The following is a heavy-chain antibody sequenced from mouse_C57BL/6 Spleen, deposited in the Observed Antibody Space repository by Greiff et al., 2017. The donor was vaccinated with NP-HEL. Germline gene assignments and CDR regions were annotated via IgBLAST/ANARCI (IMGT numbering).Heavy chain of an antibody. V-gene: IGHV1-53*01. J-gene: IGHJ4*01. Sequence: VQLQQSGTELVKPGASVKLSCKASGYTFTSYWMHWVKQRPGQGLEWIGNINPSNGGTNYNEKFKSKATLTVDKSSSTAYMQLSSLTSEDSAVYYCARYGNRMYYAMDYWGQGTSVTVSS. D-gene: IGHD2-1*01. CDR3: ARYGNRMYYAMDY. CDR2: INPSNGGT. CDR1: GYTFTSYW.